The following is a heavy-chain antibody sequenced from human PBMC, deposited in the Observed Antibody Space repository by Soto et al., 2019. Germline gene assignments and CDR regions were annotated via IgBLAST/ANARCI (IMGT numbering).Heavy chain of an antibody. V-gene: IGHV3-7*05. CDR3: GRDQVGLVDY. CDR1: GFTFNTYW. Sequence: GGSLRLSCAVSGFTFNTYWMSWIRQAPGKGLEWVANIKEDGSEKKYVDSVKGRFTISRDNAKNLVYLQMNSLRAEDTAVYYCGRDQVGLVDYWGQGTLVTVSS. D-gene: IGHD6-19*01. J-gene: IGHJ4*02. CDR2: IKEDGSEK.